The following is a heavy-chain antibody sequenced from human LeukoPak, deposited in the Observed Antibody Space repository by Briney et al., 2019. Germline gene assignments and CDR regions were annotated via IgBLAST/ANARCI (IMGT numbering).Heavy chain of an antibody. CDR1: GDSISSGDYY. J-gene: IGHJ4*02. Sequence: KASQTLSLTCTVSGDSISSGDYYWSWIRQPPGKGLEWIGYNYYSGSTYYNPSLKSRVTISVDTSKNQFSLKLSSVTAADTAVYYCAREYDYGDYPGYWGQGTLVTVSS. D-gene: IGHD4-17*01. CDR3: AREYDYGDYPGY. V-gene: IGHV4-30-4*01. CDR2: NYYSGST.